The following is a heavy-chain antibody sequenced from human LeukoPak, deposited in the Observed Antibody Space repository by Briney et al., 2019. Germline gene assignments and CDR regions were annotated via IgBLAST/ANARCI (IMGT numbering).Heavy chain of an antibody. CDR2: ISSSSSYI. V-gene: IGHV3-21*01. CDR1: GFTFSSYS. J-gene: IGHJ6*03. Sequence: PGGSLRLSCAASGFTFSSYSMNWVRQAPGKGLEWVSSISSSSSYIYYADSVKGRFTISRDNAKNSLYLQMNSLGAEDTAVYYCARDIDQGLPHFYYYYYYMDVWGKGTTVTVSS. CDR3: ARDIDQGLPHFYYYYYYMDV. D-gene: IGHD5-12*01.